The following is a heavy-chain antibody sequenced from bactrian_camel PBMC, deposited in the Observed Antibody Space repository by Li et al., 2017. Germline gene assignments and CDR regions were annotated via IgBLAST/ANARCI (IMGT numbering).Heavy chain of an antibody. CDR1: GDTYDWGC. Sequence: HVQLVESGGGSVEAGGSLRLSCVHSGDTYDWGCMGWFRQPAGKEREAVATIDSDYTTSYAHSVKGRFTISKDNAKNTVSLEMTSLLPEDTAVYYCAADPAEETSGEWCFIRQNYYFGHGTQVTVS. CDR2: IDSDYTT. J-gene: IGHJ4*01. V-gene: IGHV3S53*01. D-gene: IGHD3*01. CDR3: AADPAEETSGEWCFIRQNYY.